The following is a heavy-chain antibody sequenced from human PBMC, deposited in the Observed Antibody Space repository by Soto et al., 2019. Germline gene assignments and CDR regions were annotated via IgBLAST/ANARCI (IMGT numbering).Heavy chain of an antibody. CDR3: ARLPTTAGKGDS. J-gene: IGHJ4*02. CDR1: GGTFSSYA. D-gene: IGHD6-19*01. CDR2: IIPIFGTA. V-gene: IGHV1-69*13. Sequence: SVKVSCKASGGTFSSYAISWVRQAPGQGLEWMGGIIPIFGTANYAQKFQGRVTITADESTSTAYMELSSLRSEDTAVYYCARLPTTAGKGDSWGQGTLVTVSS.